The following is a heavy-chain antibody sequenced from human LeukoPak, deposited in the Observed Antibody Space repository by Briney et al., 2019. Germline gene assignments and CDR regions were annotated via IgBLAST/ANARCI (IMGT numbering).Heavy chain of an antibody. CDR2: ICGST. J-gene: IGHJ4*02. Sequence: PSETLSLTCTVSGGSISSYYWSWIRQPPGKGLEWIGYICGSTNYNPSLKSRVTISVDTSMNQFSLKLSSVTAADTAVYYCAREKGNSYGYDYWGQGTLVTVSS. V-gene: IGHV4-59*01. D-gene: IGHD5-18*01. CDR1: GGSISSYY. CDR3: AREKGNSYGYDY.